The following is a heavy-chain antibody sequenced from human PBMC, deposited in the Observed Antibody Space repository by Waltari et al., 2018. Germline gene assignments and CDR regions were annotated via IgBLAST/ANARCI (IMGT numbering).Heavy chain of an antibody. CDR1: GFPVSSNY. Sequence: EVQLVESGGGLVQPGGSLGLTCAASGFPVSSNYSSWVRQAPGKGLDWVSVIYSGGSTYYADSVKGRFTISRDNSKNTLYLQMNSLRAEDTAVYYCARADSSGYYYDAFDIWGQGTMVTVSS. CDR2: IYSGGST. J-gene: IGHJ3*02. CDR3: ARADSSGYYYDAFDI. D-gene: IGHD3-22*01. V-gene: IGHV3-66*01.